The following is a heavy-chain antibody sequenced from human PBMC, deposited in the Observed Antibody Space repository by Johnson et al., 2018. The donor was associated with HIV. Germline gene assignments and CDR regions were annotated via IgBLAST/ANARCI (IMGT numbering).Heavy chain of an antibody. CDR1: GFTFDDYG. V-gene: IGHV3-20*04. J-gene: IGHJ3*02. Sequence: VQLVESGGGLIQPGGSLRLSCAASGFTFDDYGMNWVRQAPGKGLEWVSGINWTGGSTGYADSVKGRFTISRDNAKNSRYLQMNSLRAEDTAVYYCAKDLRTTGAFDIWGQGTMVTVSS. D-gene: IGHD1-1*01. CDR2: INWTGGST. CDR3: AKDLRTTGAFDI.